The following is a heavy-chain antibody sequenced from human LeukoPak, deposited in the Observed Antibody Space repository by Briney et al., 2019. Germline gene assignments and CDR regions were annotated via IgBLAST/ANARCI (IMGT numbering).Heavy chain of an antibody. CDR2: INHSGST. CDR3: ARSSGWYSTNWFDP. Sequence: SETLSLTCAVYGGSFSGYYWSWIRRPPGKGLEWIGEINHSGSTNYNPSLKSRVTISVDTSKNQFSQKLSSVTAADTAVHYCARSSGWYSTNWFDPWGQGTLVTVSS. J-gene: IGHJ5*02. D-gene: IGHD6-19*01. V-gene: IGHV4-34*01. CDR1: GGSFSGYY.